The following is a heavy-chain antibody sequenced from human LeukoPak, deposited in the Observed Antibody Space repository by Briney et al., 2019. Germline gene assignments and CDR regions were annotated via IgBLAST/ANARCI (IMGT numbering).Heavy chain of an antibody. Sequence: GGSLRLSCAASGFTFSDYSMNWVRQTPRKGLEWVSCISGSGSYIYYADSVKGRFTISRDNAKNSLHLQVNSLRAEDTAVYYCVRERFHGSGAPKFDFWGQETLVTVSS. CDR2: ISGSGSYI. V-gene: IGHV3-21*06. CDR3: VRERFHGSGAPKFDF. D-gene: IGHD3-10*01. J-gene: IGHJ4*02. CDR1: GFTFSDYS.